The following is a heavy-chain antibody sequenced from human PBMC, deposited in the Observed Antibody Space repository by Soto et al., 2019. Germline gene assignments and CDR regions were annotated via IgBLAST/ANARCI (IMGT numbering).Heavy chain of an antibody. CDR1: GYIFTSYD. Sequence: QVQLVQSGAEVKKPGASVKVSCKASGYIFTSYDINWVRQATGQGLEWMGWMTPNSGNTGYAQKFQGRVTMTRNTSISTAYMELSSLRSEDTAVYYCARGSRGYCSGGSCYSYYYYGMDVWGQGTTVTVSS. CDR3: ARGSRGYCSGGSCYSYYYYGMDV. D-gene: IGHD2-15*01. J-gene: IGHJ6*02. V-gene: IGHV1-8*01. CDR2: MTPNSGNT.